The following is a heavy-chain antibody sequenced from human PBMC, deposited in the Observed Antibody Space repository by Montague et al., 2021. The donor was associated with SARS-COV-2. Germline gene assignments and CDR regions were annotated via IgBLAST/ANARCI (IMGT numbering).Heavy chain of an antibody. D-gene: IGHD2-8*01. Sequence: SETLSLTCTVSGGSISGYYWSWIRQPPGKGLEWIGYIYYSGSTKXXPFLESRVTVSVDRSKNQVSLKLSSVTATDTAVYYCARLLRSCTNGVCRSYYYYAMDVWVQGTLVTVSS. CDR3: ARLLRSCTNGVCRSYYYYAMDV. J-gene: IGHJ6*02. V-gene: IGHV4-59*01. CDR1: GGSISGYY. CDR2: IYYSGST.